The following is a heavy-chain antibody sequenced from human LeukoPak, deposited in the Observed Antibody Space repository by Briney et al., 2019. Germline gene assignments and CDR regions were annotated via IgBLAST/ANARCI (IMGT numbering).Heavy chain of an antibody. D-gene: IGHD2-15*01. J-gene: IGHJ4*02. CDR2: IYYSGST. CDR3: ARRPRDIVGPHFDY. CDR1: VGSISSSSYY. V-gene: IGHV4-39*01. Sequence: SETLSLTCTVSVGSISSSSYYWGWTRQPPGKGLEWIGSIYYSGSTYYNPSLKSRVTISVDTPKNQFSLKLSSVTAADTAVCYCARRPRDIVGPHFDYWGQGTLVTVSS.